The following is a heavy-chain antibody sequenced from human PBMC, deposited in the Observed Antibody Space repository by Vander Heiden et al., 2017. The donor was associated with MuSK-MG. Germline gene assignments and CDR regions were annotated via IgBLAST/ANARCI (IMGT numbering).Heavy chain of an antibody. Sequence: EVQLVESGGGLVQPGGSLRLSCSASGYTFSDYWMCWVRQAPGKGLEWVANMNQDGSAIYYVDSVKGRFTISRDNAKNSLYLQMTSLRAEDTAVYFGATSMIRAAYDYWGQGTLVTVSS. D-gene: IGHD3-10*01. CDR1: GYTFSDYW. J-gene: IGHJ4*02. CDR2: MNQDGSAI. V-gene: IGHV3-7*01. CDR3: ATSMIRAAYDY.